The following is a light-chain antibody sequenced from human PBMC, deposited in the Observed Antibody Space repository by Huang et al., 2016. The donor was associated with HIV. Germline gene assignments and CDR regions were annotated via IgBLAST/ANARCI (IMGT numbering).Light chain of an antibody. CDR2: GSS. Sequence: EIVMTQSPATLSVSPGQRVTLSCRAKRSVSTNLAWYQQRHGQAPRLLIYGSSTRAPGIPDRFSGSGSGTDFSLTISSLQSEDFALYYCHQYNNWLLSFGGGTRV. CDR1: RSVSTN. J-gene: IGKJ4*01. V-gene: IGKV3-15*01. CDR3: HQYNNWLLS.